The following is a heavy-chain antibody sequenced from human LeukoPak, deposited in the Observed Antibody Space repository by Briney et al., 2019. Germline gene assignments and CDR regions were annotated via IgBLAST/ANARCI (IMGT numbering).Heavy chain of an antibody. CDR3: ATSPRGYGDYYYYMDV. D-gene: IGHD4-17*01. V-gene: IGHV1-24*01. J-gene: IGHJ6*03. Sequence: VASVKVFCKVSGYTLTELSMHWVRQAPGKGLEWMGGFDPEDGETIYAQKFQGRVTMTEDTSTDTAHMELSSLRSEDTAVYYCATSPRGYGDYYYYMDVWGKGTMVTISS. CDR2: FDPEDGET. CDR1: GYTLTELS.